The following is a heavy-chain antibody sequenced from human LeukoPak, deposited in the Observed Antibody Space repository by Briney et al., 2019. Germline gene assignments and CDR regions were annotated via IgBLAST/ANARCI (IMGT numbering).Heavy chain of an antibody. Sequence: SETLSLTCTVSGGSISSYYWSWIRQPAGKGLEWIGRIYSSGSTNYNPSLKSRVTMSVDTSKNQFSLKLSSVTAADTTVYYCARVSSTGRYDYWGQGTLVTVSS. V-gene: IGHV4-4*07. D-gene: IGHD6-19*01. J-gene: IGHJ4*02. CDR1: GGSISSYY. CDR3: ARVSSTGRYDY. CDR2: IYSSGST.